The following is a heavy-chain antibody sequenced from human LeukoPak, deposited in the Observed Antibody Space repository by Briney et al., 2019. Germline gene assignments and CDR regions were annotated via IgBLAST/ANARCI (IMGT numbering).Heavy chain of an antibody. CDR3: ARGGAARPDY. D-gene: IGHD6-6*01. J-gene: IGHJ4*02. V-gene: IGHV3-48*01. CDR1: GFTFCSYG. CDR2: ISSTSSNI. Sequence: GGSLRLSCAASGFTFCSYGMNWVRQPPGKGLEWVSYISSTSSNINYADSVKGRFTISRDNAKNSLYLQMNSLGAEDTAVYYCARGGAARPDYWGQGTLVTVSS.